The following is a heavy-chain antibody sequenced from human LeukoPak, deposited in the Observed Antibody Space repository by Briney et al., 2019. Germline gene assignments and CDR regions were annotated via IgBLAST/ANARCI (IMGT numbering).Heavy chain of an antibody. V-gene: IGHV1-24*01. CDR2: FDPEDGET. D-gene: IGHD1-26*01. J-gene: IGHJ5*02. CDR3: ATVPSGSYYHWFDP. CDR1: GYTLTELS. Sequence: ASVKVSCKVSGYTLTELSMHWVRQAPGKGLEWMGGFDPEDGETIYAQKFQGRVTMTEDTSTDTAYTELSSLRSEDTAVYYCATVPSGSYYHWFDPWGQGTLVTVSS.